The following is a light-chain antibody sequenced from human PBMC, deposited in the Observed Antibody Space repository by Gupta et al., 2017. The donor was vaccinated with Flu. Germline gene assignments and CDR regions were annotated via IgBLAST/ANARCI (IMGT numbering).Light chain of an antibody. J-gene: IGKJ2*01. V-gene: IGKV2-28*01. CDR3: KQGVQAPFA. CDR1: QLLLHISGYNY. Sequence: VTAGEPASISCCGSQLLLHISGYNYLYWYVHKPGQSPQLLLYLGSRRAPGVPDRFSGSGSGADFTLNISRVEAEDVGIYYCKQGVQAPFAFGQGTKLDIK. CDR2: LGS.